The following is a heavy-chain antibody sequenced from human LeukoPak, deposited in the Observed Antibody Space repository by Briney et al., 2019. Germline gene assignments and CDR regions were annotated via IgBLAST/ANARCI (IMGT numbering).Heavy chain of an antibody. D-gene: IGHD6-13*01. CDR2: ISYDGSNK. J-gene: IGHJ5*02. Sequence: GRSPRLSCAASGFTFSSYGMHWVRQAPGKGLEWVAVISYDGSNKYYADSVKGRFTISRDNSKNTLYLQMNSLRAEDTAVYYCAKRAGVIAAAGRDWFDPWGQGTLVTVSS. CDR3: AKRAGVIAAAGRDWFDP. V-gene: IGHV3-30*18. CDR1: GFTFSSYG.